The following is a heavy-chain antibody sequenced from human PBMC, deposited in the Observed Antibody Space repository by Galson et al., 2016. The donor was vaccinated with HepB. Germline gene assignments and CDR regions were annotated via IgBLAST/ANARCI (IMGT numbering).Heavy chain of an antibody. Sequence: PALVKPTQTLTLTCTFSGFSLSTSAMRVSWIRQPPGKALEWLARIDWDDDKFYSTSLKTRLTISKDTSKNQVVLTMTNMDPVDTATYYCARIGDYGGNRGNWYFDLWGRGTLVTVSS. J-gene: IGHJ2*01. CDR2: IDWDDDK. V-gene: IGHV2-70*04. CDR3: ARIGDYGGNRGNWYFDL. D-gene: IGHD4-23*01. CDR1: GFSLSTSAMR.